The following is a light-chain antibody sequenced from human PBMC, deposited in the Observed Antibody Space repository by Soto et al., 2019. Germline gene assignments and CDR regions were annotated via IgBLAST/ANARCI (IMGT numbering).Light chain of an antibody. CDR1: SSNIGGNY. J-gene: IGLJ1*01. Sequence: QAVVTQPPSASGTPGQRVTISCSGSSSNIGGNYVDWYQQFPGTAPKVLIYRNNQRPSGVPDRFSGSKSGTSASLAISGLRSEDEADYYCATWDDSLSGHYVFGTGTKLTVL. CDR3: ATWDDSLSGHYV. CDR2: RNN. V-gene: IGLV1-47*01.